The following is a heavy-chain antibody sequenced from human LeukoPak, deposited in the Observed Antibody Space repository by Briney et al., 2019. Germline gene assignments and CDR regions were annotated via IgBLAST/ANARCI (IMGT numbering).Heavy chain of an antibody. CDR3: AKPGERDY. D-gene: IGHD3-16*01. CDR1: GFTFNKSW. Sequence: LGGSLRLSCAASGFTFNKSWMSWVRQAPGKGPEWVANIKEDGTQKYYVDSVRGRFTISRGNAENSLYLQMNSLRDEDTAVYYCAKPGERDYGGRETLVTVS. J-gene: IGHJ4*02. CDR2: IKEDGTQK. V-gene: IGHV3-7*01.